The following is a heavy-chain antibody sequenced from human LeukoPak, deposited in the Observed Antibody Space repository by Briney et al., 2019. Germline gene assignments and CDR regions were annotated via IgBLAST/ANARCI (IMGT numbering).Heavy chain of an antibody. CDR2: IIPIFGTA. Sequence: GASVKVSCKASGYTFTGYYIHWVRQAPGQGLEWMGGIIPIFGTANYAQKFQGRVTITADESTSTAYMELSSLRSEGTAVYYCARGPSSGWFDAATFDYWGQGTLVTVSS. D-gene: IGHD6-19*01. J-gene: IGHJ4*02. V-gene: IGHV1-69*13. CDR3: ARGPSSGWFDAATFDY. CDR1: GYTFTGYY.